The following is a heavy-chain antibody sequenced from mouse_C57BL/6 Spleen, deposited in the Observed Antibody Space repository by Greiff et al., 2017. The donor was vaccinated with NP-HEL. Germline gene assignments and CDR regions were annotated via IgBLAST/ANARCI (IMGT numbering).Heavy chain of an antibody. Sequence: EVKLMESGEGLVKPGGSLKLSCAASGFTFSSYAMSWVRQTPEKRLEWVAYISSGGGYIYYADTVKGRFTISGDNARNTLYLQMSSLTSEDTAMYYCARETCTYSNYEYYAIDYWGQGTSVTVSS. CDR2: ISSGGGYI. D-gene: IGHD2-5*01. V-gene: IGHV5S21*01. J-gene: IGHJ4*01. CDR3: ARETCTYSNYEYYAIDY. CDR1: GFTFSSYA.